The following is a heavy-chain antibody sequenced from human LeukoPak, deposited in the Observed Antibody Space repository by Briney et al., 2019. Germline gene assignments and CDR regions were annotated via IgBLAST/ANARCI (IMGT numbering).Heavy chain of an antibody. J-gene: IGHJ4*02. V-gene: IGHV3-9*01. CDR1: GFTFDDYA. Sequence: GGSLRLSCAASGFTFDDYAMHWVRQAPGKGLEWVSGISWNSGSIGYADSVKGRFTISRDNAKNSLYLQMNSLRAEDTAVYYCAKDFVRYYDSSGAFDYWGQGTLVTVSS. CDR3: AKDFVRYYDSSGAFDY. CDR2: ISWNSGSI. D-gene: IGHD3-22*01.